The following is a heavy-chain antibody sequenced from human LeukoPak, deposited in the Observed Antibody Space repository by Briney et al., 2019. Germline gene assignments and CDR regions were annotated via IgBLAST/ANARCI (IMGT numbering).Heavy chain of an antibody. D-gene: IGHD3-3*01. V-gene: IGHV4-59*01. CDR1: GGSISSYY. J-gene: IGHJ4*02. CDR2: IYYSGST. Sequence: PSETLSLTCTVSGGSISSYYWSWIRQPPGKGLEWIGYIYYSGSTNYNPSLKSRVTISVDTSKNQFSLKLSSVTAADTAVYYCARGSLFPTIFGVVIAPPDYWGQGTLVTVSS. CDR3: ARGSLFPTIFGVVIAPPDY.